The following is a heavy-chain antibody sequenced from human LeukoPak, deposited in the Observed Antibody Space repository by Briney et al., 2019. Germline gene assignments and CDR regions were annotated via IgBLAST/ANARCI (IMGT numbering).Heavy chain of an antibody. CDR1: GYTFSGYY. D-gene: IGHD6-13*01. CDR3: ARDGYGYTTSWYYYYYYMDV. V-gene: IGHV1-2*02. J-gene: IGHJ6*03. Sequence: ASVKVSCKASGYTFSGYYIHWVRQAPGQGLQWMGWINPNSGGTNYAQKFQGRVTMTRDTSISTAYMELSRLKSDDTAVYYCARDGYGYTTSWYYYYYYMDVWGKGTTVTVSS. CDR2: INPNSGGT.